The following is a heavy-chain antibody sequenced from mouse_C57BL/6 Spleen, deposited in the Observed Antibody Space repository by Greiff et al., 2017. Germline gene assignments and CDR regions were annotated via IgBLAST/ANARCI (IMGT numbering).Heavy chain of an antibody. CDR1: GFTFSSYT. V-gene: IGHV5-9*01. CDR3: ARRDWFAY. Sequence: DVKLVESGGGLVKPGGSLKLSCAASGFTFSSYTMSWVRQTPEKRLEWVATISGGGGNTYYPDSVKGRFTLSRAHAKTPLYLHMCSLRSEYTALYYCARRDWFAYWGQGTLVTVSA. J-gene: IGHJ3*01. CDR2: ISGGGGNT.